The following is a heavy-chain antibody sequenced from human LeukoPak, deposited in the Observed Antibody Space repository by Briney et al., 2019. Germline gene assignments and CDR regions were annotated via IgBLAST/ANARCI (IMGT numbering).Heavy chain of an antibody. CDR1: GYSFTSYQ. CDR2: IYPGDSDT. V-gene: IGHV5-51*01. Sequence: GESLKISCKGSGYSFTSYQIGWVRQMPGKGLEWLGIIYPGDSDTRYSPSFQGQVTISADKSISTAYLQWSSLKASDTGMCYSGRSAWDLCPMGGCSWGQGTLVTVSS. D-gene: IGHD2/OR15-2a*01. J-gene: IGHJ4*02. CDR3: GRSAWDLCPMGGCS.